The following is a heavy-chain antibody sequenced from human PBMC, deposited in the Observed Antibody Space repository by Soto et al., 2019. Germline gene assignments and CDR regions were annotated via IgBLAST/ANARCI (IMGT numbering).Heavy chain of an antibody. J-gene: IGHJ4*02. CDR1: GFTFSSYG. D-gene: IGHD4-17*01. V-gene: IGHV3-33*01. Sequence: QVQLVESGGGVVQPGRSLRLSCAASGFTFSSYGMHWVRQAPGKGLEWVAVIWYDGSNKYYADCVKDRFTISRDNSKNTLDLQMNSLRAEDTAVYYCARDQASDLSTVTTLDYWGQGTLVTVSS. CDR3: ARDQASDLSTVTTLDY. CDR2: IWYDGSNK.